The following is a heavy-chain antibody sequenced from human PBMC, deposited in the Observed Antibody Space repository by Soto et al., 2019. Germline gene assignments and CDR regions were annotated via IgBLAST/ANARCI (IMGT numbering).Heavy chain of an antibody. Sequence: VQLQESGPGLVKPSGTLSLTCAVSGGSISSSYWWGWVRQPPGMGLEWIGEIYHSGSINYNPSLKSRVTISLDKSKNQFSLKQKSVTAADTAVYYCARLLGGSAIDYWGQGTLVTVSS. V-gene: IGHV4-4*02. D-gene: IGHD3-10*01. CDR3: ARLLGGSAIDY. CDR1: GGSISSSYW. J-gene: IGHJ4*02. CDR2: IYHSGSI.